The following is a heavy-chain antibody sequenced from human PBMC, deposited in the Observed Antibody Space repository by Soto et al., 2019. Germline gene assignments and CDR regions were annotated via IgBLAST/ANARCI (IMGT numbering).Heavy chain of an antibody. Sequence: GGSLRLSCAASGFTFSSYAMSWVRQAPGKGLEWVSGISGSGGSTYYADSVKGRFTISRDSSKNTVYLQMNSLRAEDTAVYYCAKDQRLSSDYYYLFDYWGQGTLVTVSS. J-gene: IGHJ4*02. CDR3: AKDQRLSSDYYYLFDY. CDR2: ISGSGGST. CDR1: GFTFSSYA. D-gene: IGHD3-22*01. V-gene: IGHV3-23*01.